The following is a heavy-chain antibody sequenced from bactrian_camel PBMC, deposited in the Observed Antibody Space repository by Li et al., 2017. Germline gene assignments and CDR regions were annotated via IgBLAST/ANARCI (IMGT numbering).Heavy chain of an antibody. V-gene: IGHV3S35*01. CDR2: INSGGSQT. J-gene: IGHJ4*01. Sequence: QLVESGGDLVQAGGSLRLSCKASGFSFGTTTMNWVRQAPGKELEWVAYINSGGSQTDYVDSGKGRFTISRDNAKNTVYLQMNNLKPEDTAMYFCAADPRPYGGACGLRPIKINAWGQGTQVTVS. D-gene: IGHD5*01. CDR1: GFSFGTTT. CDR3: AADPRPYGGACGLRPIKINA.